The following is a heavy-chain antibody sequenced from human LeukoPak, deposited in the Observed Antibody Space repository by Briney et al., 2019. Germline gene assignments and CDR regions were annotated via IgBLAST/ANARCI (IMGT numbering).Heavy chain of an antibody. V-gene: IGHV3-66*01. J-gene: IGHJ5*02. D-gene: IGHD6-13*01. Sequence: GGSLRLSCAASGFTVSNNYMSWVRQAPGKGLEWVSVIYSGGSTNYADSVKGRFTISRDNSKNTLYLQMNSLRAEDTAVYYCARTAAAAGENWFDPWGQGTLVTVSS. CDR1: GFTVSNNY. CDR3: ARTAAAAGENWFDP. CDR2: IYSGGST.